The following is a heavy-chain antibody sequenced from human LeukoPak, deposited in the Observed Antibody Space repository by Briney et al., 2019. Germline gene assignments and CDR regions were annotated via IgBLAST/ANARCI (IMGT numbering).Heavy chain of an antibody. CDR2: IRYDGSNK. CDR1: GFTFSSYG. CDR3: AKGIFWRTIAVAGTSIH. Sequence: PGGSLRLSCAASGFTFSSYGMHWVRQAPGKGLEWVAFIRYDGSNKYYADSVKGRFTISRDNAKNTLYLQMNSLRAEDTALYYCAKGIFWRTIAVAGTSIHWGQGTLVTVSS. D-gene: IGHD6-13*01. J-gene: IGHJ4*02. V-gene: IGHV3-30*02.